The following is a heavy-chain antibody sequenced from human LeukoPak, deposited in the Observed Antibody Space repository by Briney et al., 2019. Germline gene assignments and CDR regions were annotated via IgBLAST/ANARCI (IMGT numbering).Heavy chain of an antibody. CDR2: IYSGGST. CDR3: AKGYGWEASYYYYYMDV. Sequence: GGSLRLSCAASGFTVSKNYMSWVRQAPGKGLEWVSVIYSGGSTYYADSVKGRFTISRDNSKNTLYLQMNSLRVEDTAVYYCAKGYGWEASYYYYYMDVWGKGTTVTISS. D-gene: IGHD1-26*01. J-gene: IGHJ6*03. CDR1: GFTVSKNY. V-gene: IGHV3-53*05.